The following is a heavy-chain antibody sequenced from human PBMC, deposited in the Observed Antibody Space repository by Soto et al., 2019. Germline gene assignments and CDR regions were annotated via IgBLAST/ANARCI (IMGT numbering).Heavy chain of an antibody. CDR3: ARVVYSGNFFDY. CDR1: GDSISSSNYF. CDR2: IYYSGST. D-gene: IGHD6-13*01. J-gene: IGHJ4*02. V-gene: IGHV4-39*07. Sequence: SETLSLTCTVSGDSISSSNYFWGWIRQPPGKGLEWIGDIYYSGSTYYKPSLKSRINISVDTSEKQFSLKLSSVTAADTAVYYCARVVYSGNFFDYWGQGTPVTVSS.